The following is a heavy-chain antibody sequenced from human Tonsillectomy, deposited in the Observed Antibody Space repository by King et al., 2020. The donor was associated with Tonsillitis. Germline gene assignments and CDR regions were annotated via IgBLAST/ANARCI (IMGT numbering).Heavy chain of an antibody. CDR1: GGSISSYY. CDR3: ARLGSSWGHYSI. CDR2: IFYSGST. J-gene: IGHJ4*02. Sequence: QLQESGPGLVKPSETLSLTCTVSGGSISSYYWSWIRQPPGKGLEWIGYIFYSGSTNCNPSLKSRVTISVDTSKNQFSLKLSSVTAADTAVYYCARLGSSWGHYSIWGQGTLVTVSS. V-gene: IGHV4-59*08. D-gene: IGHD6-13*01.